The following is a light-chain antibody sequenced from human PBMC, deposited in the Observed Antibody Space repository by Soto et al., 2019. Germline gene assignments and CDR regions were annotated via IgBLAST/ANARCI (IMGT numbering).Light chain of an antibody. CDR3: QQTYIPPYT. CDR1: QDIKTW. J-gene: IGKJ2*01. CDR2: SVH. V-gene: IGKV1-39*01. Sequence: DIQMARSPFSLSSSVVYRFTMTCLASQDIKTWLNWYQQKPGGVPKLLIYSVHTPHSDVPSRISGSGSGTHFTLTISSLQPEDLATYYCQQTYIPPYTFAQGTNVDIK.